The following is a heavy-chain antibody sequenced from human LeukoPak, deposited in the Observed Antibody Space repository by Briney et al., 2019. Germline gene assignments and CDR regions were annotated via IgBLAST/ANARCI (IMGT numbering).Heavy chain of an antibody. CDR3: AHGDCSGGSCYFAFDI. D-gene: IGHD2-15*01. CDR2: IYWDDDK. J-gene: IGHJ3*02. CDR1: GFSLSTSGVG. V-gene: IGHV2-5*02. Sequence: SGPTLVKPTQTLTLTCTFSGFSLSTSGVGVGWIRQPPGKALGWLALIYWDDDKRYSPSLKSRLTITKDTSKNQMVLTMTNMDPVDTATYYCAHGDCSGGSCYFAFDIWGQGTMVTVSS.